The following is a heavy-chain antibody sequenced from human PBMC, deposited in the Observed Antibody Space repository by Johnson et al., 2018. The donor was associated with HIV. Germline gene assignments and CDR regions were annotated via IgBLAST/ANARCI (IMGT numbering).Heavy chain of an antibody. CDR1: GFTFSRYG. J-gene: IGHJ3*01. V-gene: IGHV3-33*03. Sequence: VLVVESGGGVVQVGRSLRLSCEASGFTFSRYGMHWVRQAPGKGLEWVAVIWYDGSNKNYTESVKGRFSISRDNSKNTLYLQMNSLRAEDTATYYCAKGEAQEGWIQLQSYAFDFWGRGTMVTVSS. CDR2: IWYDGSNK. D-gene: IGHD5-18*01. CDR3: AKGEAQEGWIQLQSYAFDF.